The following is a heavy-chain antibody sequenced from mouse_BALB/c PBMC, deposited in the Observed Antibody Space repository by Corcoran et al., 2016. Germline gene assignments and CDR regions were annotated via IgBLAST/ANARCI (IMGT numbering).Heavy chain of an antibody. V-gene: IGHV14-3*02. D-gene: IGHD2-10*02. CDR3: ARGYGNYYYAMDY. J-gene: IGHJ4*01. Sequence: EVQLQQSGAELVKPGASVKLSCTASGFNIKDTYMHWVKQRPEQGLEWIGRIDPANGNTKYDPKFQGKATITADTSSNTAYLQLSSRTSEDPAVYYCARGYGNYYYAMDYWGQGTSVTVSS. CDR1: GFNIKDTY. CDR2: IDPANGNT.